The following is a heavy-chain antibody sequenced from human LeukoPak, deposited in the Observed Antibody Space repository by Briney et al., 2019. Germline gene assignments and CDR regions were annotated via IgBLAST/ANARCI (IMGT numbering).Heavy chain of an antibody. Sequence: SETLSLTCTVSGGSISSYYWSWIRQPPGKGLEWIGYIYYSGSTTNYNPSLKSRVTISVDTSKNQFSLKLSPVTAADTAVYYCARVQGIRDGPFDYWGQGTLVTVSS. V-gene: IGHV4-59*01. D-gene: IGHD5-24*01. CDR3: ARVQGIRDGPFDY. J-gene: IGHJ4*02. CDR1: GGSISSYY. CDR2: IYYSGSTT.